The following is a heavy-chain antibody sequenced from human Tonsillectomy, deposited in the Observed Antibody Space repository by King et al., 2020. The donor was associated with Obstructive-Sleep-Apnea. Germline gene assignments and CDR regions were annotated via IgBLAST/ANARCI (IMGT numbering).Heavy chain of an antibody. V-gene: IGHV3-23*04. Sequence: VQLVESGGGLVQPGGSLRLSCAASGFTFSNYAMSWVRLAPGKGLEWVSAIIGSGNSTYYADSVKGRFTISRDNSKNTLYLQMNSLRAEDTAVYYCAKLGSRWFGEVGGQGTLVTVSS. J-gene: IGHJ4*02. CDR3: AKLGSRWFGEV. CDR1: GFTFSNYA. D-gene: IGHD3-10*01. CDR2: IIGSGNST.